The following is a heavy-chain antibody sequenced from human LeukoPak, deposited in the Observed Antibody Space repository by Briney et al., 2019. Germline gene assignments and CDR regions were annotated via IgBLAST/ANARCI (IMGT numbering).Heavy chain of an antibody. D-gene: IGHD4-17*01. V-gene: IGHV3-21*06. CDR1: GFTFSSYG. CDR3: ASTIVTTVYPPGWYFDL. J-gene: IGHJ2*01. CDR2: ISSRSRDV. Sequence: GGSLRLSCAASGFTFSSYGMHWVRQAPGKGLEWVSSISSRSRDVYYADSVKGRFTISRDNTKSSLFLQMDSLRAEDTAVYYCASTIVTTVYPPGWYFDLWGRGTQVTVSS.